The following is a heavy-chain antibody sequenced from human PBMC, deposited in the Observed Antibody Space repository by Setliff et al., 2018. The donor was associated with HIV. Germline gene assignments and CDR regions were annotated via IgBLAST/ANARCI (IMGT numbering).Heavy chain of an antibody. J-gene: IGHJ4*02. D-gene: IGHD6-19*01. CDR1: GGSISSSSYY. V-gene: IGHV4-39*01. CDR2: IYYSGST. CDR3: ADQHGYSSGWFYY. Sequence: SETLSLTCTVSGGSISSSSYYWGWIRQPPGKGLEWIGSIYYSGSTYYNPSLKSRGTISVDTSKNQFSLKLSSVTAADTAVYYCADQHGYSSGWFYYWGQGTLVTVSS.